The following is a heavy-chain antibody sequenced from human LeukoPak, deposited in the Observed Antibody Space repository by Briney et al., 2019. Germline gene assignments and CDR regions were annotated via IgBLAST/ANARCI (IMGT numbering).Heavy chain of an antibody. D-gene: IGHD5-24*01. J-gene: IGHJ4*02. V-gene: IGHV1-2*02. CDR1: GYTFTGYY. Sequence: ASVKVSCKASGYTFTGYYMHWVRQAPGQGLEWMGWINPNSGGTNYAQKFQGRVTMTRDTSISTAYMELSRLRSDDTAVYYCARAGGDGYNYGVLGYWGQGTLVTVSS. CDR2: INPNSGGT. CDR3: ARAGGDGYNYGVLGY.